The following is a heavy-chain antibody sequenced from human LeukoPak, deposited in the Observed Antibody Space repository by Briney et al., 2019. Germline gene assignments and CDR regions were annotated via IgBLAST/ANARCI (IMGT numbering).Heavy chain of an antibody. CDR3: AREVVVPAATHYFDY. Sequence: SVKVSCKASGYTFTSYDINWVRQATGQGLEWMGRIIPILGIANYAQKFQGRVTITADKSTSTAYMELSSLRSEDTAVYYCAREVVVPAATHYFDYWGQGTLVTVSS. V-gene: IGHV1-69*04. CDR2: IIPILGIA. D-gene: IGHD2-2*01. J-gene: IGHJ4*02. CDR1: GYTFTSYD.